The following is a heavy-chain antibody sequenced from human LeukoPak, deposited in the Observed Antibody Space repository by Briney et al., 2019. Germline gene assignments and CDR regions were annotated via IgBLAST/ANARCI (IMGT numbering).Heavy chain of an antibody. CDR3: TRETGYLTGAFDI. CDR2: MRYDGSQM. V-gene: IGHV3-30*02. J-gene: IGHJ3*02. CDR1: GNAFSTSG. Sequence: GGSLRLSCAASGNAFSTSGMHWVRQAPGKGLEWVAFMRYDGSQMDYAESVKGRLTISRDNSQKTLYLQMESLRSEDTAVYYCTRETGYLTGAFDIWGQGTLVIVSS. D-gene: IGHD3-22*01.